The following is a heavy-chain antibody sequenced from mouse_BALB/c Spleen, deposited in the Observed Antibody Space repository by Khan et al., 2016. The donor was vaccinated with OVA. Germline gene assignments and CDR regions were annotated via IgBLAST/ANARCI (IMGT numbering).Heavy chain of an antibody. CDR1: GYTFTSYW. D-gene: IGHD1-1*01. Sequence: DLVKPGASVKLSCKASGYTFTSYWINWIKQRPGQGLEWIGRIAPGSGSTYYNEMFKGKATLTVDTSSSTAYIQLSSLSSEDSAVYFCARSNYYCSSLYAMDYWGQGTSVTVSS. CDR3: ARSNYYCSSLYAMDY. CDR2: IAPGSGST. V-gene: IGHV1S41*01. J-gene: IGHJ4*01.